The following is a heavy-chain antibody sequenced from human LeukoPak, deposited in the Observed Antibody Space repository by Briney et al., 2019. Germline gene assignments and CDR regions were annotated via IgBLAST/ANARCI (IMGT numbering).Heavy chain of an antibody. D-gene: IGHD4-17*01. CDR2: INHSGST. V-gene: IGHV4-34*01. J-gene: IGHJ5*02. CDR1: GGSFSGYY. Sequence: PSETLSLTCAVYGGSFSGYYWSWIRQPPGKGLEWIGEINHSGSTNYNPSLKSRVTISVDTSKNQFSLKLSSVTAADTAVYYCARVPVGGDYGGWFDPWGQGTLVTVSS. CDR3: ARVPVGGDYGGWFDP.